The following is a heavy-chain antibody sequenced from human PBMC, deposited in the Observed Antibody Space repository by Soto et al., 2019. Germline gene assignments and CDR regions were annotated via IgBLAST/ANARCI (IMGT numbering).Heavy chain of an antibody. CDR2: IDPSDSYT. CDR3: AREEMATIPPLDY. D-gene: IGHD5-12*01. J-gene: IGHJ4*02. Sequence: GESLKLSCKGSGYSFTSYWISWVRQMPGKGLEWMGRIDPSDSYTNYSPSFQGHVTIAADKSISTAYLQWSSLKASDTAMYYCAREEMATIPPLDYWGQGTLVTVPS. V-gene: IGHV5-10-1*01. CDR1: GYSFTSYW.